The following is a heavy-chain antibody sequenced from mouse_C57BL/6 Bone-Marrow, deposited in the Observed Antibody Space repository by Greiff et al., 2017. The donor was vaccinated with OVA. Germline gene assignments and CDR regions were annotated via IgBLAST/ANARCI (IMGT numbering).Heavy chain of an antibody. CDR2: IYPGSGST. Sequence: VQLQHPGAELVKPGASVKMSCKASGYTFTSYWITWVKQRPGQGLEWIGDIYPGSGSTNYNEKFKSKATLTVDTSSSTAYMQLSSLTSEDSAVYYCARDGYFFWYFDVWGTGTTVTVSS. CDR1: GYTFTSYW. V-gene: IGHV1-55*01. CDR3: ARDGYFFWYFDV. D-gene: IGHD2-3*01. J-gene: IGHJ1*03.